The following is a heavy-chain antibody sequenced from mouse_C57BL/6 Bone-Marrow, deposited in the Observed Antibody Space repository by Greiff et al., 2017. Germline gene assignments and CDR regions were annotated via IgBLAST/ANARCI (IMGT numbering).Heavy chain of an antibody. V-gene: IGHV3-8*01. CDR1: GYSITSDY. D-gene: IGHD2-4*01. Sequence: EVMLVESGPGLAKPSQTLSLTCSVTGYSITSDYWNWIRKFPGNKLEYMGYISYSGSTYYNPSLKSRISITRDTSKNQYYLQLNSVTTEDTATYYCARSPLYDYDVGWYFDVWGTGTTVTVSS. CDR3: ARSPLYDYDVGWYFDV. CDR2: ISYSGST. J-gene: IGHJ1*03.